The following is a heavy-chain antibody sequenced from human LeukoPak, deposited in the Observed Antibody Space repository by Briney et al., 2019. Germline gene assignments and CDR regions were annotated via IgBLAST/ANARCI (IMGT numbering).Heavy chain of an antibody. D-gene: IGHD1-26*01. CDR3: AKNRGSHLWDYFDY. Sequence: GGSLRLSCAASGFTFSSYGMHWVRQAPGKGLEWVAFIRYDGSNKYYADSVKGRFTISRDNSKNTLYLQMNSLRAEDTAVYYCAKNRGSHLWDYFDYWGQGTLVTVSS. J-gene: IGHJ4*02. V-gene: IGHV3-30*02. CDR1: GFTFSSYG. CDR2: IRYDGSNK.